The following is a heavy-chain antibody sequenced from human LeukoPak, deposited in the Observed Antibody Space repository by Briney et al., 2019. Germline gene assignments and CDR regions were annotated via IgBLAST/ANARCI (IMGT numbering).Heavy chain of an antibody. CDR1: GYSFTSYW. D-gene: IGHD2-8*01. CDR2: IYPGDSDT. CDR3: ARRPRMVYKTGGTIAIRFYYFDY. Sequence: GESLKISCKGSGYSFTSYWIGWVRQMPGKGLEWMGIIYPGDSDTRYSPSFQGQVTISADKSISTAYLQWSSLKASDTAMYYCARRPRMVYKTGGTIAIRFYYFDYWGQGTLVTVSS. J-gene: IGHJ4*02. V-gene: IGHV5-51*01.